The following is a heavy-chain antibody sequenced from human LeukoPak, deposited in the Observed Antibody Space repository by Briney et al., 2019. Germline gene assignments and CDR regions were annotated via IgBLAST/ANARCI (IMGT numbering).Heavy chain of an antibody. V-gene: IGHV4-34*01. CDR3: ARVGMRSGWYGPSYLKNWFDP. J-gene: IGHJ5*02. CDR2: INHSGST. Sequence: PSETLSLTCAVYGGSFSGYYWSWIRQPPGKGLEWIGEINHSGSTNYNSSLKSRVTISVDTSKNQFSLKLSSVTAADTAVYYCARVGMRSGWYGPSYLKNWFDPWGQGTLVTVSS. CDR1: GGSFSGYY. D-gene: IGHD6-19*01.